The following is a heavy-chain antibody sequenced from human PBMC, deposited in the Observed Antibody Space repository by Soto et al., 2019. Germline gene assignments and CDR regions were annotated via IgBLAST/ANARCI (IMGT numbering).Heavy chain of an antibody. D-gene: IGHD3-22*01. CDR1: GFTFSDHY. Sequence: PGGSLRLSCAASGFTFSDHYMDWVRQAPGKGLEWVANIKQDGSEKYYVDSVKGRFTISRDNAKNSLYLQMNSLRAEDTAVYYCARFYYDSSGYLPSPYYYYYGMDVWGQGTTVTVSS. J-gene: IGHJ6*02. CDR2: IKQDGSEK. V-gene: IGHV3-7*01. CDR3: ARFYYDSSGYLPSPYYYYYGMDV.